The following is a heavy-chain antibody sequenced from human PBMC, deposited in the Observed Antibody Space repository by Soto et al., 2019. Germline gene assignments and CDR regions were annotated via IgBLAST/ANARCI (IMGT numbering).Heavy chain of an antibody. V-gene: IGHV3-13*01. D-gene: IGHD3-10*01. CDR2: IGTAGDT. CDR1: GFTFSSYD. J-gene: IGHJ6*03. CDR3: ARSYGSGRWGGYYMDV. Sequence: GGSLRLSCAASGFTFSSYDMHWVRQATGKGLEWVSAIGTAGDTYYPGSVKGRFTISRENAKNSLYLQMNSLRAGDTAVDYCARSYGSGRWGGYYMDVWGKGTTVTVSS.